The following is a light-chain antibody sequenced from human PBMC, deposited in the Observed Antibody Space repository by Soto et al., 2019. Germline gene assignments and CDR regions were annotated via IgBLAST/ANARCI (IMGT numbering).Light chain of an antibody. CDR3: SSYTSSSTPHVV. Sequence: QSVLTQPASVSGSPGQSITISCTGTSSDVGGYNYVSWYQQHPGKAPKLMIYDVSNRPSGVSNRFSGSKSGNTASLTISGLQAKDEADYYCSSYTSSSTPHVVFGGGTKLTVL. J-gene: IGLJ2*01. CDR1: SSDVGGYNY. CDR2: DVS. V-gene: IGLV2-14*01.